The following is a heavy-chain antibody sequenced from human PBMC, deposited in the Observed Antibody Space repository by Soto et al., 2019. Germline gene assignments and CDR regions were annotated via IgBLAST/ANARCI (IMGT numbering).Heavy chain of an antibody. CDR2: ISAYNGNT. CDR3: AIDSKGPISVAGTARFYYYYYGMDV. CDR1: GYTFTSYG. J-gene: IGHJ6*02. Sequence: VQLVQSGAEVQKPGASVKVSCKASGYTFTSYGISWVRQAPGQRLEWMGWISAYNGNTNYAQKLQGRVTMTTDTSTTTADMELRSLRSDDRAVDYFAIDSKGPISVAGTARFYYYYYGMDVWGQGSTVTVS. D-gene: IGHD6-13*01. V-gene: IGHV1-18*01.